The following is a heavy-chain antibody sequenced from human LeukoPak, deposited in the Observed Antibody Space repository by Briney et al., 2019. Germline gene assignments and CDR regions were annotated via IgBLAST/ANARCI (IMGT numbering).Heavy chain of an antibody. CDR2: ISGSGGST. CDR1: GFTFSTYA. D-gene: IGHD1-14*01. Sequence: GGSLRLSCAASGFTFSTYAMSWVRQAPGKGLVWVSSISGSGGSTFYADSVKGRFTISRDNSKNTLYLQMNSLRAEDTAVYYCAKRITVVARDAFDFWGQGTMVTVSS. V-gene: IGHV3-23*01. J-gene: IGHJ3*01. CDR3: AKRITVVARDAFDF.